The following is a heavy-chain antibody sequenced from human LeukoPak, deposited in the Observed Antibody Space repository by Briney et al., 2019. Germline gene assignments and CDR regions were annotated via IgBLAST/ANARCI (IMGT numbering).Heavy chain of an antibody. CDR1: GYTLTGYY. D-gene: IGHD6-19*01. CDR3: ARDTSGWYTY. Sequence: ASVKVSCKASGYTLTGYYIHWVRQAPGQGLEWMGWINPDRGGTYYAQKFQGRVTMTRDTSISAAYMELSRLRSDDTAVYYCARDTSGWYTYWGQGTLVTVSS. CDR2: INPDRGGT. J-gene: IGHJ4*02. V-gene: IGHV1-2*02.